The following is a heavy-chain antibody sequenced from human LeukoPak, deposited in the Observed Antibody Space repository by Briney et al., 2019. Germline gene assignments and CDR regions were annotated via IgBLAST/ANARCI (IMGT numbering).Heavy chain of an antibody. V-gene: IGHV3-23*01. D-gene: IGHD3-3*01. J-gene: IGHJ4*02. CDR1: GFTFSSYA. CDR2: ISGSGGST. CDR3: AKDPSNYDFWSGSPEY. Sequence: GGSLRLSCAASGFTFSSYAMSWVRQAPGKGLEWVSAISGSGGSTYYADSVKGRFTISRDNSKNTLYLQMNSLRAEDTAVYYCAKDPSNYDFWSGSPEYWGQGTLVTVSS.